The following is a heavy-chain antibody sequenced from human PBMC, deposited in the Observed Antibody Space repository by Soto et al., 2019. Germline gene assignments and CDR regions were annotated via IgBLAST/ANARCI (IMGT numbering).Heavy chain of an antibody. CDR3: AKEGYDYVWGSYRYTGFAFDI. D-gene: IGHD3-16*02. J-gene: IGHJ3*02. Sequence: PGGSLRLSCAASGFTFSSYAMSWVRQAPGKGLEWVSAISGSGGSTYYADSVKGRFTISRDNSKNTLYLQMNSLRAEDTAVYYCAKEGYDYVWGSYRYTGFAFDIWGQGTMVTVSS. V-gene: IGHV3-23*01. CDR2: ISGSGGST. CDR1: GFTFSSYA.